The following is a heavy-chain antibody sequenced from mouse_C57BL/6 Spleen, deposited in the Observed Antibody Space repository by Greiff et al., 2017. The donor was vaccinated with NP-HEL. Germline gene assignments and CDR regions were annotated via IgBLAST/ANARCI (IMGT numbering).Heavy chain of an antibody. CDR3: ARGTGYFDY. J-gene: IGHJ2*01. CDR2: INPNNGGT. D-gene: IGHD4-1*01. V-gene: IGHV1-26*01. Sequence: EVQLQQSGPELVKPGASVKISCKASGYTFTDYYMNWVKQSHGKSLEWIGDINPNNGGTSYNQKFKGKATLTVDKSSSTAYMELRSLTSEDSAVYYCARGTGYFDYWGKGTTLTVSS. CDR1: GYTFTDYY.